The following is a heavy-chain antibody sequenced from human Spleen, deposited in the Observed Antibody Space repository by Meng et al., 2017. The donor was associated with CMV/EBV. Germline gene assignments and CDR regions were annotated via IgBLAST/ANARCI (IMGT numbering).Heavy chain of an antibody. D-gene: IGHD7-27*01. CDR3: ARAQGGFSTGENWFDP. CDR2: IIPIFGTA. Sequence: SVKVSCKASGGTFSSYAISWVRQAPGQGLEWMGGIIPIFGTANYAQKFQGRVTITTDTSTSTVYMELRNLRSEDTAVYYCARAQGGFSTGENWFDPWGQGTLVTVSS. V-gene: IGHV1-69*05. CDR1: GGTFSSYA. J-gene: IGHJ5*02.